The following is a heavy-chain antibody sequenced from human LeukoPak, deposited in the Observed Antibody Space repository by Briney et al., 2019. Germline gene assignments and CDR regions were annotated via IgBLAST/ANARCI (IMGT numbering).Heavy chain of an antibody. CDR2: ISWNGDRK. J-gene: IGHJ6*03. D-gene: IGHD2-8*02. CDR3: ARDLKHCTGECSYERDYSFYMDV. CDR1: KFMFEDFS. Sequence: GGSLRLSCVAPKFMFEDFSMSWVRQAPGKGLEWVSGISWNGDRKDYADSVKGRFTISRDDAKNSLYLQMNSLRVEDTAFYYCARDLKHCTGECSYERDYSFYMDVWGKGTSVTVSS. V-gene: IGHV3-20*04.